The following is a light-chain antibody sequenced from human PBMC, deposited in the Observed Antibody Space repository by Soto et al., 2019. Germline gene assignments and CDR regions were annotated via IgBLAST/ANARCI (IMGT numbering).Light chain of an antibody. V-gene: IGLV2-14*01. CDR2: EVS. J-gene: IGLJ1*01. CDR3: SSYTSSSTYV. CDR1: SSDVGYYNY. Sequence: QSALTQPASVSGSPGQSITISCTGISSDVGYYNYVSWYQQHPGKAPKLMIYEVSNRPSGVSNRFSGSKSGITASLTISGLQAEDEGEYFCSSYTSSSTYVFGTGTKVPS.